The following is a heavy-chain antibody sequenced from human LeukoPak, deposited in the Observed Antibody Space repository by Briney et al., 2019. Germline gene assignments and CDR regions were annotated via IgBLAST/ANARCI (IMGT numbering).Heavy chain of an antibody. Sequence: PGRSLRLSCAASGFTFDDYAMHWVRHTPGKGLEWVSATSGSGGSTYYADSVKGRFTISRDNSKNTLYLQMNSLRAEDTAVYYCAKGFLEWLSAFDYWGQGTLVTVSS. J-gene: IGHJ4*02. D-gene: IGHD3-3*01. CDR1: GFTFDDYA. CDR3: AKGFLEWLSAFDY. CDR2: TSGSGGST. V-gene: IGHV3-23*01.